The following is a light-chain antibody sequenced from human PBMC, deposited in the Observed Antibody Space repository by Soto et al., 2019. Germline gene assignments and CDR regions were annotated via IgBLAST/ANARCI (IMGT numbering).Light chain of an antibody. CDR1: SSDVGGYNY. J-gene: IGLJ1*01. CDR3: ISYAGSSTV. V-gene: IGLV2-8*01. Sequence: QSALPQPPSASWSPGQSVTISCTGTSSDVGGYNYVSWYQQHPGKAPKLIIYEVSYRPSGVSDRFSGSKSGNTASLTVSGLQADDEADYYCISYAGSSTVFGTGTKLTVL. CDR2: EVS.